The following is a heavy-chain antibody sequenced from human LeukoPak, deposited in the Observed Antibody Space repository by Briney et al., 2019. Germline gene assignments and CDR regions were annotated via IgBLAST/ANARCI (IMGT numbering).Heavy chain of an antibody. CDR3: ARIPLYFLEPFDY. V-gene: IGHV4-34*01. D-gene: IGHD3-3*01. Sequence: SETLSLTCAVYGGSVSGYYWSWIRQPPGKGLEWIGEISHRGRTHYNPSLKGRVTMSVDTSKSQFALEVDSVTAADTAVYYCARIPLYFLEPFDYWGQGILVTVSS. J-gene: IGHJ4*02. CDR1: GGSVSGYY. CDR2: ISHRGRT.